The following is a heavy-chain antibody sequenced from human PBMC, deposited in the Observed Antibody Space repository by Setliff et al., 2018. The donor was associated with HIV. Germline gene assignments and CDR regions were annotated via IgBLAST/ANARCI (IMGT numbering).Heavy chain of an antibody. CDR2: ISGSGGST. CDR3: AKWFGEFFRAFDR. Sequence: TGGSLRLSCAASGFILSSYVMSWVRQAPGKGLEWVSGISGSGGSTYYADSVKGRFTISRDNSKNMLYLQMNSLRAEDTAVYYCAKWFGEFFRAFDRWGQGTMVTVSS. V-gene: IGHV3-23*01. D-gene: IGHD3-10*01. CDR1: GFILSSYV. J-gene: IGHJ3*01.